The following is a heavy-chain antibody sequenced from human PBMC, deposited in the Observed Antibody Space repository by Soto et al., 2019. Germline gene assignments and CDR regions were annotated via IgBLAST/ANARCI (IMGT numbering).Heavy chain of an antibody. CDR2: IKHDGTET. J-gene: IGHJ4*02. Sequence: GGSLRLSCAASGFAFSTYWMNWVRQAPGKGLEWVANIKHDGTETYYVDSVKGRFTISRDNAKNSLYLQMNSLRDEDTAVYYCARAPGSYWVAYYFDYWGQGTLVTVSS. D-gene: IGHD3-10*01. V-gene: IGHV3-7*01. CDR3: ARAPGSYWVAYYFDY. CDR1: GFAFSTYW.